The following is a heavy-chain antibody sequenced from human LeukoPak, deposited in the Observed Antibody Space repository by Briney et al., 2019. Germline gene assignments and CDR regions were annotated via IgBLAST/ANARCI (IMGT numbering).Heavy chain of an antibody. V-gene: IGHV3-23*01. D-gene: IGHD3-22*01. CDR1: GFTFSSYA. CDR2: ISSSTGIT. CDR3: AKAETYDSSGYYYSSYAFDI. J-gene: IGHJ3*02. Sequence: GGSLRLSCAASGFTFSSYAMTWVRQAPGKGLEWVSTISSSTGITYYADSVKGRFTISRDNSKNTLYLQMNSLRAEDTAVYYCAKAETYDSSGYYYSSYAFDIWGQGTMVTVSS.